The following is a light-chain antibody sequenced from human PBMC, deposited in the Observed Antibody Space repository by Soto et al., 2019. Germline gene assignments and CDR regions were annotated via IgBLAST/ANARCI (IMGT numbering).Light chain of an antibody. J-gene: IGKJ1*01. CDR1: QSVSSGY. Sequence: EIVLTQSPGTLSLSPGERATLSCRASQSVSSGYLAWYQQKPGQAPRLLIYDTSSRATGIPDRFSGSGSGTVFTLTISRLEPEDFAVYYCQQYGTSPTFGQGTKVEIK. V-gene: IGKV3-20*01. CDR2: DTS. CDR3: QQYGTSPT.